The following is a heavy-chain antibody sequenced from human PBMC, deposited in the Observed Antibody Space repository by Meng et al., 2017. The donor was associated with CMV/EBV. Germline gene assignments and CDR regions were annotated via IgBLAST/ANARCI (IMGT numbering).Heavy chain of an antibody. J-gene: IGHJ4*02. V-gene: IGHV3-48*03. CDR1: GFTFSSYE. D-gene: IGHD3-22*01. CDR3: AREIGYYDSSGYIDY. Sequence: EGSLRLSCAASGFTFSSYEMNWVRQAPGKGLEWDSYISSSGSTIYYADSVKGRFTISRDNAKNSLYLQMNSLRAEDTAVYYCAREIGYYDSSGYIDYWGQGTLVTVSS. CDR2: ISSSGSTI.